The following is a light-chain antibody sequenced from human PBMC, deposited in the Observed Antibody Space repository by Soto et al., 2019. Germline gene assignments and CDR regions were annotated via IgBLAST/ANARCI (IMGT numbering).Light chain of an antibody. CDR1: TTDVGGCDL. V-gene: IGLV2-8*01. CDR2: EVT. J-gene: IGLJ3*02. CDR3: CSYTSSSSLV. Sequence: QSALTQPPSASGSPGQSVTISCTGTTTDVGGCDLVSWYQQHPGKAPKVIIYEVTKRPSGVPDRFFGSKSGSTASLTVSGLQAEDEAVYYCCSYTSSSSLVFGGGTQLTVL.